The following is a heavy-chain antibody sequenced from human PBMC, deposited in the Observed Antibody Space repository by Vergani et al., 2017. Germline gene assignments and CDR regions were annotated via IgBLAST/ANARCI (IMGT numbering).Heavy chain of an antibody. CDR3: ARVGPSDDPPHLSSGHSRAFDI. Sequence: QVQLVQSGAEVKKPGASVKVSCKASGYTFTSYYMHWVRQAPGQGLEWMGITNPSGGSTSYAQKFQGRVTITRDTSTSTVYMELSSLRSEDTAVYYCARVGPSDDPPHLSSGHSRAFDIWGQGTMVTVSS. CDR1: GYTFTSYY. D-gene: IGHD3-22*01. CDR2: TNPSGGST. V-gene: IGHV1-46*03. J-gene: IGHJ3*02.